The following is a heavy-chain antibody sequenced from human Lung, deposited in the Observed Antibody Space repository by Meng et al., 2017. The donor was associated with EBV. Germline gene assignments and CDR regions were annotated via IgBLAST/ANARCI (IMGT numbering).Heavy chain of an antibody. J-gene: IGHJ4*02. Sequence: QVHLQESGPGLVKTSTTLSLTCTVAGDSVRSGGYYWSWIRQHPGKGLEWIGYIYYSGSTFYTPSLKSRATLSVDTSKNQFSLKLNSVTAADTAVYYCARLRLVWMFDYWGQGALVTVSS. CDR3: ARLRLVWMFDY. CDR2: IYYSGST. D-gene: IGHD6-19*01. V-gene: IGHV4-31*03. CDR1: GDSVRSGGYY.